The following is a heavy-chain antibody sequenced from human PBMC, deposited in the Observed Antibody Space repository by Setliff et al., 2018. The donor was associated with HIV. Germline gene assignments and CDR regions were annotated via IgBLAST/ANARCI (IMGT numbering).Heavy chain of an antibody. D-gene: IGHD3-9*01. Sequence: GASVKVSCKVSGYTLSELSMHWVRQAPGEGLEWMGGFDPEDGETIYAEKFQGRVTMTEDTATETAYMELSRLRSDDTAVYYCARDGAGYPYYFDYWGQGTLVTVSS. CDR3: ARDGAGYPYYFDY. J-gene: IGHJ4*02. V-gene: IGHV1-24*01. CDR1: GYTLSELS. CDR2: FDPEDGET.